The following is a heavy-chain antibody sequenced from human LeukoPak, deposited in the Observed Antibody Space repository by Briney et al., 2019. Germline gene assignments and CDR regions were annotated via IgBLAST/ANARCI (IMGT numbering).Heavy chain of an antibody. CDR2: IWYDGSNK. V-gene: IGHV3-33*01. CDR1: GFTFSSYG. CDR3: ARDVPYYYDSSGNFDY. J-gene: IGHJ4*02. D-gene: IGHD3-22*01. Sequence: GGSLRLSCAASGFTFSSYGMHWVRQAPGKGLEWVAVIWYDGSNKYYADSVKGRFTISRDNSKNTLYLQMNSLRAEDTAVYYCARDVPYYYDSSGNFDYWGQGTLVTVSS.